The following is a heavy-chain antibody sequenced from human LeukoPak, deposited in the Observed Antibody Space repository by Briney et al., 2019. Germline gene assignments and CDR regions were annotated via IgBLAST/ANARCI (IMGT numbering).Heavy chain of an antibody. CDR2: INPNSGGT. CDR1: GYTFTGYY. CDR3: ARGVPPSSWFDP. V-gene: IGHV1-2*02. D-gene: IGHD3-10*02. Sequence: ASVKVSCKASGYTFTGYYMHWVRQAPGQGLEWMGWINPNSGGTNYAQKFQGRVTMTRDTSISTACMELSRLRSDDTAVYYCARGVPPSSWFDPWGQGTLVTVSS. J-gene: IGHJ5*02.